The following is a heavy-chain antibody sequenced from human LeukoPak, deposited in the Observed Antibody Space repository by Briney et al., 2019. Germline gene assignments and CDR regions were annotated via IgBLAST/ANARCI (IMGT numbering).Heavy chain of an antibody. CDR2: ISSSSSYI. CDR1: GFTFSSYS. J-gene: IGHJ4*02. Sequence: GGSLRLSCAASGFTFSSYSMNWVRQAPGKGLEWVSSISSSSSYIYYADSVKGRFTTSRDNAKNSLYLQMNSLRAEDTAVYYCARGGRYYDSSGYYSLDYWGQGTLVTVSS. D-gene: IGHD3-22*01. CDR3: ARGGRYYDSSGYYSLDY. V-gene: IGHV3-21*01.